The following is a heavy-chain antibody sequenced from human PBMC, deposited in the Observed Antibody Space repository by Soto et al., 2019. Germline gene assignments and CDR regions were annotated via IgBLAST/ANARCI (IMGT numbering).Heavy chain of an antibody. D-gene: IGHD3-10*01. CDR3: ARIRYGSGSGHLYYFDY. CDR1: GFIFSDYY. V-gene: IGHV3-11*06. J-gene: IGHJ4*02. CDR2: ISRSSSYI. Sequence: GGSLRLSCAASGFIFSDYYMSWVRQAPGKGLEWFSYISRSSSYIDYADSVKGRFTISRDNAKNSLYLQMNSLGAEETAVYYCARIRYGSGSGHLYYFDYWGQGTLVTVSS.